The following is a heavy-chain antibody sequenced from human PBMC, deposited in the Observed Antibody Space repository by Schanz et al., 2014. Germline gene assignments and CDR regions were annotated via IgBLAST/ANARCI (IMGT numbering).Heavy chain of an antibody. J-gene: IGHJ4*02. Sequence: QVQLVQSGAEVKKPGASVKVSCKASGYTFTSYTISWVRQAPGQGLEWMGRIIPVLAIADYAQKFQGRVTITADKSTSTAYMELRSLRSDDTAVYYCARDGVDAAAGGNYWGQGTLVTVSS. CDR3: ARDGVDAAAGGNY. D-gene: IGHD6-13*01. CDR2: IIPVLAIA. CDR1: GYTFTSYT. V-gene: IGHV1-69*04.